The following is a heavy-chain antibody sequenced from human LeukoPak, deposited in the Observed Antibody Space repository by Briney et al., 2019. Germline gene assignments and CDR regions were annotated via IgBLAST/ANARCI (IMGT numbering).Heavy chain of an antibody. CDR2: ISGSGGST. CDR1: GFTFSSYA. D-gene: IGHD3-10*01. CDR3: AKFPQAKAFRELSRDWFDP. Sequence: PGGSLRLSCAASGFTFSSYAMSWVRQAPGKGLEWVSAISGSGGSTYYADSVKGRFTISRDNSKNTLYLQMNSLRAEDTAVYYCAKFPQAKAFRELSRDWFDPWGQGTLVTVSS. V-gene: IGHV3-23*01. J-gene: IGHJ5*02.